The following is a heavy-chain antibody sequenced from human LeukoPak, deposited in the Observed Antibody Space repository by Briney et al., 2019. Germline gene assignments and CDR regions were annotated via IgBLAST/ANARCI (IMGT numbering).Heavy chain of an antibody. CDR3: ARMEGILGFCSGGICPPGGYYYFYMDI. V-gene: IGHV3-23*01. D-gene: IGHD2-8*02. Sequence: GGSLRLSCEVSGSTFSRYVMSWVRQAPGKRLGWVSTVSGNGENTYYADFVEGRFTISRDNSKNTLFLQMRSLRAEDTAIYYCARMEGILGFCSGGICPPGGYYYFYMDIWGKGTTVTVSS. CDR1: GSTFSRYV. CDR2: VSGNGENT. J-gene: IGHJ6*03.